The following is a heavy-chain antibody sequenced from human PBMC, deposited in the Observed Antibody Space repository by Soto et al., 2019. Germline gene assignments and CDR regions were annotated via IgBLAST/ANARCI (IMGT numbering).Heavy chain of an antibody. Sequence: QAQLQQWGAGLLKPSETLSLTCAVSNESFSGYSVSWIRQPPGKGLEWIGEIAHSGSTNYSPSLKSRLTMSVDTSKNQISLKLTSVTAADTAVYYCARGLTITEPWYFGLWGRGTLVTVSS. D-gene: IGHD1-20*01. J-gene: IGHJ2*01. V-gene: IGHV4-34*01. CDR3: ARGLTITEPWYFGL. CDR2: IAHSGST. CDR1: NESFSGYS.